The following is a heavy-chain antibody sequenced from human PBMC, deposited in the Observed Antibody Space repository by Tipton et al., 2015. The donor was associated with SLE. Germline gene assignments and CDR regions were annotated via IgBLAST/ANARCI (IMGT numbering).Heavy chain of an antibody. CDR3: ARGLAAAGSFDY. CDR1: GGSISSYY. Sequence: LRLSCTVSGGSISSYYWSWIRQPAGKGLEWIGYIYTSGSTNYNPSLKSRVTISVDTSKNQFSLKLSSVTAADTAVYYCARGLAAAGSFDYWGQGTLVTVSS. CDR2: IYTSGST. D-gene: IGHD6-13*01. J-gene: IGHJ4*02. V-gene: IGHV4-4*09.